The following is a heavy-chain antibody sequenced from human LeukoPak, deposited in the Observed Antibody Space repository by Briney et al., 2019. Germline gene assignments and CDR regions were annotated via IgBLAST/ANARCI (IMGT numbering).Heavy chain of an antibody. D-gene: IGHD5-12*01. Sequence: ASVKVSCKPSGYTFTSYGISWVRQAPGQGLEWMGWISAYNGIINYAQNLQGRVTMTTDTSTSTAYMELRSLRFDDTAVYYCARDGGYDYSLCLYWGQGTLVTVSS. J-gene: IGHJ4*02. V-gene: IGHV1-18*01. CDR2: ISAYNGII. CDR3: ARDGGYDYSLCLY. CDR1: GYTFTSYG.